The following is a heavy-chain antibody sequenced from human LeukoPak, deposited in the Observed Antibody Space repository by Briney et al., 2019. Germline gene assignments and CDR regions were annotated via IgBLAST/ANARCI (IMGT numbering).Heavy chain of an antibody. D-gene: IGHD3-9*01. V-gene: IGHV1-8*01. CDR2: MNPNSGNT. J-gene: IGHJ6*03. CDR3: ARSNYDILTGYYLWDYYYYYMDV. Sequence: ASVKVSCKASGYTFTSYDINWVRQATGQGLEWMGWMNPNSGNTGYAQKFQGRVTMTRNTSISTAYMELSSLRSEDTAVYYCARSNYDILTGYYLWDYYYYYMDVWGKGTTVTISS. CDR1: GYTFTSYD.